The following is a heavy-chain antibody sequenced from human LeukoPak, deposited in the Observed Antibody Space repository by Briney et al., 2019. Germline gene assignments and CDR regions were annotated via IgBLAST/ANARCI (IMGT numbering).Heavy chain of an antibody. CDR2: IIPIFGTA. CDR3: ARAPYYYNSSGYSQGGYDNYHMDV. CDR1: GGTLSSYA. J-gene: IGHJ6*03. V-gene: IGHV1-69*05. D-gene: IGHD3-22*01. Sequence: SVKVSCKASGGTLSSYAISWLRQAPGQGLEWMGGIIPIFGTANYAQKFQGRVTITTDESTSTAYMELSSLRSEDTAVYYCARAPYYYNSSGYSQGGYDNYHMDVWGKGTTVTVSS.